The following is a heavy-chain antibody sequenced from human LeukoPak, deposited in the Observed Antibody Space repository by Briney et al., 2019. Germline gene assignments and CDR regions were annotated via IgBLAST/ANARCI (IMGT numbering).Heavy chain of an antibody. D-gene: IGHD3-22*01. J-gene: IGHJ4*02. V-gene: IGHV3-23*01. Sequence: GSLRLSCAASGFTFSSYAMSWVRQAPGKGLEWVSAISGSGGSTYYADSVKGRFTISRDNSKNTLYLQMNSLRAEDTALYYCAKRGYDSSGYLDYWGQGTLVTVSS. CDR1: GFTFSSYA. CDR3: AKRGYDSSGYLDY. CDR2: ISGSGGST.